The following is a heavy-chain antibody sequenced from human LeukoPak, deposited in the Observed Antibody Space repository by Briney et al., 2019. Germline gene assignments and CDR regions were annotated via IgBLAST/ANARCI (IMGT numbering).Heavy chain of an antibody. Sequence: GGSLRLSCAASGFTFSSYAMSWVRQAPGKGLEWVSAISGSGGSTYYADSVKGRFTISRDNSKNTLYLQMNSLRAEDTAVYYCAKDLNEDIVVVPAALGYWGQGTLVTVSS. CDR1: GFTFSSYA. D-gene: IGHD2-2*01. CDR3: AKDLNEDIVVVPAALGY. V-gene: IGHV3-23*01. J-gene: IGHJ4*02. CDR2: ISGSGGST.